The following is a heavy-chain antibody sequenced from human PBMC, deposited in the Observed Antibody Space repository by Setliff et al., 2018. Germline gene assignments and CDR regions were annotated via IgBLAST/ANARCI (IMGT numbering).Heavy chain of an antibody. Sequence: GGSLRLSCAASGFTFSSYGMHWVRQAPGKGLEWVAFIRYDGSNKYYADSVKGRFTISRDIAENSLYLRMNGLRAEDTAFYYCARDFGGWNLYYFDFRGQGTLVTVSS. J-gene: IGHJ4*02. CDR3: ARDFGGWNLYYFDF. CDR2: IRYDGSNK. V-gene: IGHV3-30*02. D-gene: IGHD6-19*01. CDR1: GFTFSSYG.